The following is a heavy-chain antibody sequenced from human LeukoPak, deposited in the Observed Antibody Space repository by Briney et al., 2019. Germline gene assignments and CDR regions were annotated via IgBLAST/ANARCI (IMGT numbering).Heavy chain of an antibody. Sequence: GGSLRLSCAASGFTFSDFWVEWFRQAPGKGLEWVANINKDGSDKYYMDSVTGRFSISRDNAKNSLSLQMNSLRVDDTAVYYCARNQHWSRESWGQGSLVTVS. CDR2: INKDGSDK. CDR1: GFTFSDFW. CDR3: ARNQHWSRES. D-gene: IGHD3-10*01. J-gene: IGHJ4*02. V-gene: IGHV3-7*01.